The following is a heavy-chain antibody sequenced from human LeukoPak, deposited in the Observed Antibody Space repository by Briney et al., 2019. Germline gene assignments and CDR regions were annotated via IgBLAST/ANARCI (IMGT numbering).Heavy chain of an antibody. J-gene: IGHJ6*02. V-gene: IGHV5-51*01. D-gene: IGHD3-10*01. Sequence: GESLKISCKGSGYNFTSYWLGWVRQVPGKGLEWRGIIYPDDSDTRYSPSFQGQVTISADKSISTAYLQWSSRKASDTAMYYCAYLGYYGMDVWGQGTTVTASS. CDR1: GYNFTSYW. CDR2: IYPDDSDT. CDR3: AYLGYYGMDV.